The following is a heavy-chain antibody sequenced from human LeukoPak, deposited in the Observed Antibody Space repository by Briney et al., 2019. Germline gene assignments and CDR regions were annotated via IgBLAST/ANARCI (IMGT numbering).Heavy chain of an antibody. J-gene: IGHJ5*02. CDR2: IYYSGST. CDR1: GGSISSYY. D-gene: IGHD1-26*01. V-gene: IGHV4-59*08. CDR3: ARHVLWGSYHGGWFDP. Sequence: SETLSLTCTVSGGSISSYYWSWIRQPPGKGLEWIEYIYYSGSTNYNPSLKSRVTISVVTSKNQFSLKLSSVTAADTAVYYCARHVLWGSYHGGWFDPWGQGTLVTVSS.